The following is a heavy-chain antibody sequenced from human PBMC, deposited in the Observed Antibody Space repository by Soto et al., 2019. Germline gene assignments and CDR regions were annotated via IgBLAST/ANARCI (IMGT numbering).Heavy chain of an antibody. CDR3: ARDPMDCGGDCYSGTSGHYYYYVMDV. Sequence: SVKVSCKASGGTFSSYAISWVRQAPGQGLEWMGGIIPIFGAANYAQKFQGRVTITADKSTSTAYMELSSLRSEDTAVYYCARDPMDCGGDCYSGTSGHYYYYVMDVWGQGTTVTVSS. CDR1: GGTFSSYA. J-gene: IGHJ6*02. CDR2: IIPIFGAA. D-gene: IGHD2-21*02. V-gene: IGHV1-69*06.